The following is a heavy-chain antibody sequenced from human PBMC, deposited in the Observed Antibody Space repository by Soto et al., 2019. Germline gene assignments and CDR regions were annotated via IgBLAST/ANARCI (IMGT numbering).Heavy chain of an antibody. CDR3: ARGSPRMGALPTY. CDR1: GYTFTGYY. V-gene: IGHV1-2*02. J-gene: IGHJ4*02. CDR2: INPKSGVT. Sequence: ASVKVSCKASGYTFTGYYIHWVRQAPGQGLEWMGWINPKSGVTNYAQKFQGRVSMTRDTSITTAYMEVSRLKSDDTAVYYCARGSPRMGALPTYWGQGTLVTVSS. D-gene: IGHD1-26*01.